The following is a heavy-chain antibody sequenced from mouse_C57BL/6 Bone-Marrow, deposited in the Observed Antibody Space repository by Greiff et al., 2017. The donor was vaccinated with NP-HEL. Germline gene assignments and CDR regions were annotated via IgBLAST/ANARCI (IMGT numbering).Heavy chain of an antibody. Sequence: QVQLQQPGAELVKPGASVKLSCKASGYTFTSYWMHWVKQRPGQGLEWIGMIHPNSGSTNYNEKFKSKATLTVDKSSSTAYMQLSSLTSEDSAVYYCASITTVVDYYAMDYWGQGTSVTVSS. CDR3: ASITTVVDYYAMDY. CDR1: GYTFTSYW. V-gene: IGHV1-64*01. J-gene: IGHJ4*01. D-gene: IGHD1-1*01. CDR2: IHPNSGST.